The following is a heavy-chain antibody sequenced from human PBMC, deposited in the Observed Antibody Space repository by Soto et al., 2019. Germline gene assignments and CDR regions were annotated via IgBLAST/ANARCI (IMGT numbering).Heavy chain of an antibody. V-gene: IGHV4-4*02. D-gene: IGHD6-13*01. CDR3: ARGGIAAAGGPYFDY. CDR2: IYHSGST. CDR1: SGSISSSNW. J-gene: IGHJ4*02. Sequence: SETLSLTCAVSSGSISSSNWWSWVRQPPGKGLEWIGEIYHSGSTNYNPSLKSRVTISVDKSKNQFSLKLSSVTAADTAVYYCARGGIAAAGGPYFDYWGQGTLVTVSS.